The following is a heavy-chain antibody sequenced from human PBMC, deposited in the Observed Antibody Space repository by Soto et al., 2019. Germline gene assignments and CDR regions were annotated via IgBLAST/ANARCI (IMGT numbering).Heavy chain of an antibody. V-gene: IGHV4-30-4*01. J-gene: IGHJ3*02. CDR3: ASMTTVTTHDAFDI. CDR1: GGSLSSGDYY. CDR2: IYSSGST. D-gene: IGHD4-17*01. Sequence: QVQLQESGPGLVKPSQTLSLTCTVSGGSLSSGDYYCSWIRQPPGKGLEWIGYIYSSGSTYYNPSLKSRVTISVDTPQNQFSLKLSSVTAAYTAVYYCASMTTVTTHDAFDIWGQGTMVTVSS.